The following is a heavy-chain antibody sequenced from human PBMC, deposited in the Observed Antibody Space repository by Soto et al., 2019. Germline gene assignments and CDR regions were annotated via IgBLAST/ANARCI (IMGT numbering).Heavy chain of an antibody. J-gene: IGHJ4*02. CDR2: IIPIFGTA. CDR3: ARESGHERNFDY. V-gene: IGHV1-69*13. CDR1: GGTFSSYA. D-gene: IGHD1-26*01. Sequence: ASVKVSCKASGGTFSSYAISWVRPAPGQGLEWMGGIIPIFGTANYAQKFQGRVTITADESTSTAYMELSSLRSEDTAVYYCARESGHERNFDYWGQGTLVTVSS.